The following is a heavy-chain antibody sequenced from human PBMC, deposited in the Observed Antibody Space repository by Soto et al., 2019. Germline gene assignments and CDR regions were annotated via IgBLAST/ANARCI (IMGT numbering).Heavy chain of an antibody. V-gene: IGHV3-30*18. Sequence: QVQLVESGGGVVQPGRSLRLSCAASGFTFSSYGMHWVRQAPGKGLEWVAVISYDGSNKYYADSVKGRFTISRDNSKNTMYLQMNSLRAEDTAVYYCAKDYYDYGDYGRRDYYYYYMDVWGKGTTVTVSS. CDR3: AKDYYDYGDYGRRDYYYYYMDV. CDR2: ISYDGSNK. D-gene: IGHD4-17*01. J-gene: IGHJ6*03. CDR1: GFTFSSYG.